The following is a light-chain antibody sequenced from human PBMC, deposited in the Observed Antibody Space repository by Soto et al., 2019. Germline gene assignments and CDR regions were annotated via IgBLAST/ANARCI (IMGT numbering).Light chain of an antibody. CDR1: QGISNY. J-gene: IGKJ1*01. V-gene: IGKV1-27*01. CDR3: QQYGSSSWT. Sequence: DIQMTQSPSSLSASVGDRVTITCRASQGISNYLAWYQQKPGKVPRLLIYGASTLESGVPSRFSGSGSGTDFTLTISRLEPEDFAVYYCQQYGSSSWTFGQGTKVEI. CDR2: GAS.